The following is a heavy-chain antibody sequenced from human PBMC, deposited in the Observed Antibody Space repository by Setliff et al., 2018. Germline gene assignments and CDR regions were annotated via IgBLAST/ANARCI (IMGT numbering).Heavy chain of an antibody. Sequence: GGSLRLSCVGSGFTFKDYTMVWVRQVPGKGLEWVAGVIQGGSGVYADSVKGRFIISRDNSKNSCFLQMNNLRVEDTATYYCAKDTVNDGIWELDSWGQGLLVTVSS. CDR3: AKDTVNDGIWELDS. D-gene: IGHD4-17*01. V-gene: IGHV3-23*01. J-gene: IGHJ5*01. CDR2: VIQGGSG. CDR1: GFTFKDYT.